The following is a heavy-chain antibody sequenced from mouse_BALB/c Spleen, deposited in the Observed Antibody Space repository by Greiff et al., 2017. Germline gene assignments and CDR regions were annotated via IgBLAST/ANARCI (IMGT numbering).Heavy chain of an antibody. CDR2: ISYSGST. CDR3: AKGGYYYGSSYGFAY. CDR1: GYSITSDYA. J-gene: IGHJ3*01. V-gene: IGHV3-2*02. Sequence: DVKLQESGPGLVKPSQSLSLTCTVTGYSITSDYAWNWIRQFPGNKLEWMGYISYSGSTSYNPSLKSRISITRDTSKNQFFLQLNSVTTEDTATYYCAKGGYYYGSSYGFAYWGQGTLVTVSA. D-gene: IGHD1-1*01.